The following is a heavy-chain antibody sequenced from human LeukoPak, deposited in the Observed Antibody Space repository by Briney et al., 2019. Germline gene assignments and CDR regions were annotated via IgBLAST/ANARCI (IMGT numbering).Heavy chain of an antibody. CDR1: GGSISSSSYY. J-gene: IGHJ4*02. D-gene: IGHD3-3*01. CDR3: AIVDFWSGYYVDY. Sequence: SETLSLTCTVSGGSISSSSYYWGWIRQPPGKGLEWIGSIYYSGSTYYNPPLKSRVTISVDTSKNQFSLKLSSVTAADTAVYYCAIVDFWSGYYVDYWGQGTLVTVSS. CDR2: IYYSGST. V-gene: IGHV4-39*07.